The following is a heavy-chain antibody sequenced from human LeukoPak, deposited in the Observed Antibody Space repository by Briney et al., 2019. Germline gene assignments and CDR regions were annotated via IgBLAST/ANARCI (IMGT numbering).Heavy chain of an antibody. J-gene: IGHJ5*02. CDR3: ASQYSSSWYWFDP. CDR1: GFIFSDYY. CDR2: ISGSGSDT. Sequence: PGGSLRPSCAASGFIFSDYYMTWIRRAPGKGLEWLSYISGSGSDTNYADSVKGRFTISRDNAKNSLYLQMNSLRDEDTAVYYCASQYSSSWYWFDPWGQGTRVTVSS. D-gene: IGHD6-13*01. V-gene: IGHV3-11*06.